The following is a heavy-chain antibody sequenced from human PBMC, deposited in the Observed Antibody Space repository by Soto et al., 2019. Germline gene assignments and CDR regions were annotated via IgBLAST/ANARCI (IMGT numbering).Heavy chain of an antibody. V-gene: IGHV1-69*06. Sequence: SVKVSCKASGGTFSSYAISWVRQAPGQGLEWMGGIIPIFGTANYAQKFQGRVTITADKSSSTAYMELSSLRSEDTAVYYCARTPLYYYDSSGYYYVDYWGQGTLVTVSS. D-gene: IGHD3-22*01. J-gene: IGHJ4*02. CDR1: GGTFSSYA. CDR2: IIPIFGTA. CDR3: ARTPLYYYDSSGYYYVDY.